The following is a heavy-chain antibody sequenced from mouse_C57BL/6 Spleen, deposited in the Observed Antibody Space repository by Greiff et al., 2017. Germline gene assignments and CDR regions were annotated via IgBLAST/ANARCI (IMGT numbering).Heavy chain of an antibody. CDR1: GFTFSSYG. J-gene: IGHJ2*01. CDR2: ISSGGSYT. D-gene: IGHD1-1*01. CDR3: ARPSHYYGSSYDY. Sequence: VQLKESGGDLVKPGGSLKLSCAASGFTFSSYGMSWVRQTPDKRLEWVATISSGGSYTYYPDSVKGRFTISRDNAKNTLYLQMSSLKSEDTAMYYCARPSHYYGSSYDYWGQGTTLTVSS. V-gene: IGHV5-6*01.